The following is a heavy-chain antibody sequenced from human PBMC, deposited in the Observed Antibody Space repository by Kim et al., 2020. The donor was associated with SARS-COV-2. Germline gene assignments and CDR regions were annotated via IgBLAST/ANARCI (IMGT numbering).Heavy chain of an antibody. Sequence: GGSLRLSCAASGFTFDDYAMHWVRQAPGKGLEWVSGISWNSGSIGYADSVKGRFTISRDNAKNSLYLQMNSLRAEDTALYYCAKDKRDGSGSYYNPGAF. CDR3: AKDKRDGSGSYYNPGAF. CDR1: GFTFDDYA. CDR2: ISWNSGSI. V-gene: IGHV3-9*01. D-gene: IGHD3-10*01. J-gene: IGHJ3*01.